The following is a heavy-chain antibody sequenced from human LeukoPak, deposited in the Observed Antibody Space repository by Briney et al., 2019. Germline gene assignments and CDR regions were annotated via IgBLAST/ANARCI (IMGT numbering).Heavy chain of an antibody. CDR2: IWYDGSNK. D-gene: IGHD4-17*01. CDR1: GFTFSSYG. J-gene: IGHJ4*02. Sequence: GGSMRLSCAASGFTFSSYGMHWVRQTPGKGLERVAVIWYDGSNKYYADSVKGRFTISRDNSKNTLYLQLNSLRAEDTAVYYCAKDRDYGDYDFDYWGQGTLVTVSS. V-gene: IGHV3-33*06. CDR3: AKDRDYGDYDFDY.